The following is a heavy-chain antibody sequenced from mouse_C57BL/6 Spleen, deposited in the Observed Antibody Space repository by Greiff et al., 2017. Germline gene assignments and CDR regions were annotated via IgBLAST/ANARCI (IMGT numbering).Heavy chain of an antibody. V-gene: IGHV1-85*01. D-gene: IGHD2-1*01. CDR3: ARYGNYKAMDY. Sequence: QVQLQQSGPELVKPGASVKLSCKASGYTFTSYDINWVKQRPGQELEWIGWIYPRDGSTKYNEKFKGKATLTVDTSSSTAYMELHSLTSEDSAVYFCARYGNYKAMDYWGQGTSVTVSS. CDR2: IYPRDGST. J-gene: IGHJ4*01. CDR1: GYTFTSYD.